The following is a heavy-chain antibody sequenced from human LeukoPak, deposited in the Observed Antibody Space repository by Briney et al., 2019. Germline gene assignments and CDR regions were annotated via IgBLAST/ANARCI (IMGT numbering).Heavy chain of an antibody. Sequence: GGSLRLSCAAAGFTFNNFWMSWVRQAPGKGLEWVANIKQDGSEKYYVDSVKGRFTISRDNTKNKLYLRMFSLRDEDTAMYYFARHRVFPTTGNILIDRWGQGTLVTVSS. D-gene: IGHD1-1*01. CDR3: ARHRVFPTTGNILIDR. J-gene: IGHJ5*02. V-gene: IGHV3-7*01. CDR1: GFTFNNFW. CDR2: IKQDGSEK.